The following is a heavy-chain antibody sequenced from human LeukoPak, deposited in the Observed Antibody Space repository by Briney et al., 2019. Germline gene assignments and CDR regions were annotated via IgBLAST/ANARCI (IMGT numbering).Heavy chain of an antibody. CDR3: ARERQQLAYYYYGMDV. Sequence: ASVKVSCKASGYTFTSYGISWVRQAPGQGLEWMGWISPYNGDTNYVQKFQGRVTMTTDTSASTAYMELSSLRSEDTAVYYCARERQQLAYYYYGMDVWGQGTTVTVSS. D-gene: IGHD6-13*01. CDR2: ISPYNGDT. J-gene: IGHJ6*02. V-gene: IGHV1-18*01. CDR1: GYTFTSYG.